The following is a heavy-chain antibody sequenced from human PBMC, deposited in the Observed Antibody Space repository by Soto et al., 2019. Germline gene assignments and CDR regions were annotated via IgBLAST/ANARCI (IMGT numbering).Heavy chain of an antibody. CDR2: INPSGGST. Sequence: QVQLVQSGAEVKKPGASVKVSCKDYGYIFTNHYIHWVRQAPGQGLEWMGIINPSGGSTNYLQKFHGRITMTRYTSTSTVDMELSSLRSEDTAVYFCARADYYDSSGFYYDCWGQGTLVTVSS. D-gene: IGHD3-22*01. J-gene: IGHJ4*02. CDR3: ARADYYDSSGFYYDC. V-gene: IGHV1-46*01. CDR1: GYIFTNHY.